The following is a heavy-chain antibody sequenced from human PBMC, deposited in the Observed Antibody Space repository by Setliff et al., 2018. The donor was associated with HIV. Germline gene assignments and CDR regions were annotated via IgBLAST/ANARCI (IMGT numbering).Heavy chain of an antibody. D-gene: IGHD3-9*01. Sequence: SETLSLTCTVSGASIRSGDYYWSWIRQPPGKGLEWIGYIYYSGSTYYNPSLKSRITISVDTSKNQFSLNLDSVTAADTAVYYCARGKLRYFDGYYYYYGMDVWGQGTTVTV. J-gene: IGHJ6*02. CDR2: IYYSGST. CDR3: ARGKLRYFDGYYYYYGMDV. CDR1: GASIRSGDYY. V-gene: IGHV4-30-4*08.